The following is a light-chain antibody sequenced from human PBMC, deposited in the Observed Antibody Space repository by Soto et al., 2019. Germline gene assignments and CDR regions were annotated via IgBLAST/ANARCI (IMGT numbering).Light chain of an antibody. Sequence: QSVLTQPPSVSAAPGQNVTISCSGSSSNIGGNSVSWYQQLPGTAPKLLIYDDNKRPSGIPDRLSGSKSGTSATLGITGFQTGDEADYYCGSWDSSLSAYVFGTGTKVTVL. J-gene: IGLJ1*01. CDR2: DDN. V-gene: IGLV1-51*01. CDR3: GSWDSSLSAYV. CDR1: SSNIGGNS.